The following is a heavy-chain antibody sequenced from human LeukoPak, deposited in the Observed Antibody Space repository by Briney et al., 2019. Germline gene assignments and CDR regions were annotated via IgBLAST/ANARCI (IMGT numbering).Heavy chain of an antibody. D-gene: IGHD3-10*01. V-gene: IGHV3-74*01. CDR3: ARALRIGEIDY. CDR2: VNSDGSIT. Sequence: PGGSLRLSCAASGFTFSSYWVHWVRQTPGKGLVWVSRVNSDGSITSYADSVKGQFTISRDNAKNTLYLQMNSRRAEDTAVYYCARALRIGEIDYWGQGTLVTVSS. J-gene: IGHJ4*02. CDR1: GFTFSSYW.